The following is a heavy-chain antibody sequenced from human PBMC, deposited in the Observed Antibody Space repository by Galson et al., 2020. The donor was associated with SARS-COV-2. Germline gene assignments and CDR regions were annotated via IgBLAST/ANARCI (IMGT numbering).Heavy chain of an antibody. J-gene: IGHJ4*02. CDR2: IKSDGITT. CDR3: ASRGVVVPDTSFDY. CDR1: RFPFSSYG. D-gene: IGHD3-22*01. Sequence: GGSLRLSCAASRFPFSSYGMHWVRQVPGKGLVWVSRIKSDGITTTYADSVKGRFTISRDNAKNTLYLQMNSLRAEDTAVYYCASRGVVVPDTSFDYWGRGTLVTVSS. V-gene: IGHV3-74*01.